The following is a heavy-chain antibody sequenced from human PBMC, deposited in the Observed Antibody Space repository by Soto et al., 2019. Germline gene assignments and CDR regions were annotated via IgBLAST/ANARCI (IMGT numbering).Heavy chain of an antibody. CDR2: VSGNGGNT. CDR1: GFSFSSYT. V-gene: IGHV3-23*01. J-gene: IGHJ5*02. D-gene: IGHD1-26*01. Sequence: GGSLRLSCVSSGFSFSSYTMNWVRQAPGKGLEWVSGVSGNGGNTYYADSVKGRFSISRDNSKNTLYLQLNSLRAEDTAIYYCAKDRMGASGWFDPWGQGTPVTVSS. CDR3: AKDRMGASGWFDP.